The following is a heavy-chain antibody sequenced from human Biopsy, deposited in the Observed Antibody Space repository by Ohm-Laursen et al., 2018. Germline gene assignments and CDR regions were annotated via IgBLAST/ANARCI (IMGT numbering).Heavy chain of an antibody. V-gene: IGHV1-46*01. J-gene: IGHJ6*02. D-gene: IGHD1-26*01. CDR3: AIFEGYSDDNLDYEHYGMDV. CDR1: EFSFGRYD. Sequence: ASVKVSCKGSEFSFGRYDMHWVRQAPGRGLEWMGIISPSGGGTMDTQKFQDRLTMTRDTSTSTVHMELKSLKSEDTAVYYCAIFEGYSDDNLDYEHYGMDVWGQGTTVTVSS. CDR2: ISPSGGGT.